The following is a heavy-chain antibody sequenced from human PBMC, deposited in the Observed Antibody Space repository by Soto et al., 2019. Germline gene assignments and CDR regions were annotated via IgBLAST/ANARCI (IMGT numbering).Heavy chain of an antibody. J-gene: IGHJ5*02. CDR3: ASDPDSDILPGYYLEWFDP. V-gene: IGHV1-18*01. CDR2: ISAYNGNT. Sequence: GASVKVSCKASDYTFTSYGISWVRQAPGQGLEWMGWISAYNGNTNYAQKLQGRVTMTTDTSTSTAYMELRSLRSDDTAVYYCASDPDSDILPGYYLEWFDPWGQGTLVTVSS. CDR1: DYTFTSYG. D-gene: IGHD3-9*01.